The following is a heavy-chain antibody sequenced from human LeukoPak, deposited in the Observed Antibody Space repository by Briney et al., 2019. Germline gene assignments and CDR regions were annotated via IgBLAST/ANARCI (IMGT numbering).Heavy chain of an antibody. CDR3: ARIVVPAAIPSSAYYYMDV. Sequence: SGTLSLTCAVSGGSISSSNWWSWVRQPPGKGLEWIGEINHSGSTNYNPSLKSRVTISVDTSKNQFSLKLNSVTAADTAVYYCARIVVPAAIPSSAYYYMDVWGKGTTVTVSS. V-gene: IGHV4-4*02. J-gene: IGHJ6*03. CDR2: INHSGST. CDR1: GGSISSSNW. D-gene: IGHD2-2*01.